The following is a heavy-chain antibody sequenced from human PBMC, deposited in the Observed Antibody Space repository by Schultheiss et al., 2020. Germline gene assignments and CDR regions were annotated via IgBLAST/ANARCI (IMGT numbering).Heavy chain of an antibody. Sequence: GSLRLSCTVSGGSISSGSYYWSWIRQPAGKGLEWIGSIYYSGSTYYNPSLKRRVTISVDTSKNQFSLKLSSVTAADTAVYYCARDAREYCTGGVCYAPSYYYYYGMDVWGQGTTVTV. V-gene: IGHV4-61*10. CDR1: GGSISSGSYY. J-gene: IGHJ6*02. CDR2: IYYSGST. CDR3: ARDAREYCTGGVCYAPSYYYYYGMDV. D-gene: IGHD2-8*02.